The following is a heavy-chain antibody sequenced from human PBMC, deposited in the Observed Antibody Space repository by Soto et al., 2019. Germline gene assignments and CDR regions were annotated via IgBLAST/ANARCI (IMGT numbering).Heavy chain of an antibody. J-gene: IGHJ4*02. CDR3: ARQWKSSVGAGGSDY. D-gene: IGHD1-26*01. CDR1: GGSISSSSYY. V-gene: IGHV4-39*01. Sequence: QLQLQESGPGLVKPSETLSLTCTVSGGSISSSSYYWGWIRQPPGKGLEWIGSIYYSGSTYYNPSLKSRVTISVDTSKIQVSLQLSAVTDADTAVYYCARQWKSSVGAGGSDYWGQGTLVTVSS. CDR2: IYYSGST.